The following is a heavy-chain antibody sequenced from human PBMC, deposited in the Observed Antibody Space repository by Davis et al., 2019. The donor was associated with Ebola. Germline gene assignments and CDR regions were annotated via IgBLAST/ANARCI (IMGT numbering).Heavy chain of an antibody. J-gene: IGHJ4*02. CDR3: ARDTGWLQLRD. Sequence: SVTVPCKASRCTFSRSAISWVRQPPGQGLEWMGIINPSGGSTSYAQKFQGRVTMTRDTSTSTVYMELSSLRSEDTAVYYCARDTGWLQLRDWGQGTLVTVSS. V-gene: IGHV1-46*01. D-gene: IGHD5-24*01. CDR1: RCTFSRSA. CDR2: INPSGGST.